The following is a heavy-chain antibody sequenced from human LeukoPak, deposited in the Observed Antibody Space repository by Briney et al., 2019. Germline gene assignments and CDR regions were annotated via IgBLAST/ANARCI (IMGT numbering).Heavy chain of an antibody. D-gene: IGHD6-19*01. CDR3: ARVAGYSSGWGRGKIDY. J-gene: IGHJ4*02. CDR1: GFTISSYW. Sequence: PGGSLRLSCAASGFTISSYWMSWVRQTPGKGLEWVANIKQDGSEKYYVDSVKGRFTISRDNSKNTLYLQMNSLRAEDTAVYYCARVAGYSSGWGRGKIDYWGQGTLVTVSS. V-gene: IGHV3-7*03. CDR2: IKQDGSEK.